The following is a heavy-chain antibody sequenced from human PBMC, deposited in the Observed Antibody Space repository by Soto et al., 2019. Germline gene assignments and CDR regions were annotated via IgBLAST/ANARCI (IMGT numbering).Heavy chain of an antibody. Sequence: SETLSLTCAVSGGFISSGDWWSWVRQPPGKGLEWIGEIHHSGSSHYNPSLRARVTISLDKSKNQISLKLTSVTAADTAVYYCARHGGKFFDYWGQGTLVTVSS. D-gene: IGHD2-15*01. CDR3: ARHGGKFFDY. CDR1: GGFISSGDW. V-gene: IGHV4-4*02. CDR2: IHHSGSS. J-gene: IGHJ4*02.